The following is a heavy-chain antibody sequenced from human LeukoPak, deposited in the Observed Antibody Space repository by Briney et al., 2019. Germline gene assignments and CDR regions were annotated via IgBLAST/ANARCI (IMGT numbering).Heavy chain of an antibody. V-gene: IGHV5-51*01. Sequence: GESLKISCKGSGYSFTSYWIGWVRQMPGKGLEWMGIIYPGDSDTRYSPSFQGQVTISADKSISTAYLQWSSLKASDTAMYYCARLSTGTTLDYYSYGMDVWGQGTTVTVSS. CDR1: GYSFTSYW. D-gene: IGHD1-1*01. CDR3: ARLSTGTTLDYYSYGMDV. CDR2: IYPGDSDT. J-gene: IGHJ6*02.